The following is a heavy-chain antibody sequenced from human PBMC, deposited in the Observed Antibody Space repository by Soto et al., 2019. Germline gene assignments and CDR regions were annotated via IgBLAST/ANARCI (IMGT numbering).Heavy chain of an antibody. CDR2: VSWNGGNI. CDR1: GFTFDDYA. J-gene: IGHJ4*02. Sequence: EVQLVESGGGLVQPGRSLRLSCAASGFTFDDYAMHWVRQAPGKGLEWVSGVSWNGGNIGYADSVKGRFTISRDNAKNSLYLQMISLRAEDTALYYCAKGGYDSSAYYYASFDYWGQGTLVTVSS. V-gene: IGHV3-9*01. D-gene: IGHD3-22*01. CDR3: AKGGYDSSAYYYASFDY.